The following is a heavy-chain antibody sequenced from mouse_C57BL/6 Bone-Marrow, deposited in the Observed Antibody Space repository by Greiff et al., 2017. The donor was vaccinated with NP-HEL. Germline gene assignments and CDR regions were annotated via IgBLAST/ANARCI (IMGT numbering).Heavy chain of an antibody. CDR2: IDPSDSYT. CDR3: ARRVYAMDY. Sequence: QVQLHQPGAELVMPGASVKLSCKASGYTFTSYWMHWVKQRPGQGLEWIGEIDPSDSYTNYNQKFKGKSTLTVDKSSSTAYMQLSSLTSEDSAVYYCARRVYAMDYWGQGTSVTVSS. V-gene: IGHV1-69*01. J-gene: IGHJ4*01. CDR1: GYTFTSYW.